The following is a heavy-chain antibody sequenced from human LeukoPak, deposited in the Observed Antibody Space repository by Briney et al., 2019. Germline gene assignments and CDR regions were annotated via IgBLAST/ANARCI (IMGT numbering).Heavy chain of an antibody. CDR2: ISSSGSTI. J-gene: IGHJ5*02. Sequence: GGSLRLSCAASGFTFSDYYMSWIRQAPGKGLEWVSYISSSGSTIYYADSVKGRFTISRDNAKNSLYLQMSSLRAEDTAVYYCARDRSSWYAWFDPWGQGTLVTVSS. CDR3: ARDRSSWYAWFDP. CDR1: GFTFSDYY. D-gene: IGHD6-13*01. V-gene: IGHV3-11*01.